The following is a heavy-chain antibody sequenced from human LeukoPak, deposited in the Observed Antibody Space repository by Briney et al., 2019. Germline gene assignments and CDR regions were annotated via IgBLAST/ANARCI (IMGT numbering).Heavy chain of an antibody. D-gene: IGHD3-16*01. CDR2: IGGRGGST. Sequence: GGSLRLSCAASGFRFSDFTMTWVRQAPGKGPEWVSAIGGRGGSTYYADSLGGRFTISRDNSKDMVYLQMNSRKVEDTATYYCGKEGGAWGQGTKVTVSS. CDR3: GKEGGA. CDR1: GFRFSDFT. J-gene: IGHJ5*02. V-gene: IGHV3-23*01.